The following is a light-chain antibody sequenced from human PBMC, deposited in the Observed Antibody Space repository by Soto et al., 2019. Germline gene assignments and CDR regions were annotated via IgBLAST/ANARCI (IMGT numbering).Light chain of an antibody. J-gene: IGLJ1*01. CDR2: ENN. V-gene: IGLV1-40*01. Sequence: QSVLTQPPSVSEAPGQRVTISCTGSSSNIGAGYEAHWYQQVPGTAPKLLIYENNNRPSGVPDRFPGSKSGTSASLAITGLQAEDGAEYYCQSYDSSLSGYVFGTGTKLTVL. CDR3: QSYDSSLSGYV. CDR1: SSNIGAGYE.